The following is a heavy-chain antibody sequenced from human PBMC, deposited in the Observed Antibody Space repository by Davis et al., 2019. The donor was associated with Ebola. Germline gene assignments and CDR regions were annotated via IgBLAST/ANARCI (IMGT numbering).Heavy chain of an antibody. D-gene: IGHD3-22*01. Sequence: MPSETLSLTCTVSGGSISSSSYYWGWIRQPPGKGLEWIGSIYYSGSTYYNPSLTSRVTISVDTSKNQFSLKLSAVTAADTAVYYCAREAYYYDSSGYHRGGFDYWGQGTLVTVSS. J-gene: IGHJ4*02. CDR3: AREAYYYDSSGYHRGGFDY. CDR2: IYYSGST. V-gene: IGHV4-39*07. CDR1: GGSISSSSYY.